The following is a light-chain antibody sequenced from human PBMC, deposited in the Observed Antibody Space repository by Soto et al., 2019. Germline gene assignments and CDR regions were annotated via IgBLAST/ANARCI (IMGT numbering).Light chain of an antibody. V-gene: IGKV1-12*01. J-gene: IGKJ2*01. CDR2: ATS. CDR1: QGISGW. Sequence: DIQMTQSPSSVSASVGDRVTITCRASQGISGWVAWYQQKPGKAPKLLVFATSSLQSGIPSRFSGSGSVADFTLTNSSLQPEDSATYYCQQANSFPYTFGQGTKLEVK. CDR3: QQANSFPYT.